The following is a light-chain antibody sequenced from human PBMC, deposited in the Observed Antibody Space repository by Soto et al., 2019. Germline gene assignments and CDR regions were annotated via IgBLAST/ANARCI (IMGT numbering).Light chain of an antibody. CDR1: SGSVSTYNY. J-gene: IGLJ3*02. CDR2: NSY. V-gene: IGLV8-61*01. Sequence: QAVVTQEPSFSVSPGGTITLTCGLSSGSVSTYNYPSWYQQTPGQAPRTLIYNSYSRSSGVPDRFSGSILGNKAALTISGAQADDESDYYCLLFMSTGISLFGGGTKLTV. CDR3: LLFMSTGISL.